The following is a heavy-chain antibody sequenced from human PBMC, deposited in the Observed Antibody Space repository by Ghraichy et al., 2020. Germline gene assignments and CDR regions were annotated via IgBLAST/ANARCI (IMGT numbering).Heavy chain of an antibody. CDR1: GYSISSGYY. CDR3: ARFWSILDV. J-gene: IGHJ6*02. CDR2: IYHSGST. Sequence: SETLSLTCAVSGYSISSGYYWGWIRQPPGKGLEWIGSIYHSGSTYYNPSLKSRVTISVDTSKNQFSLKLSSVTAADTAVYYCARFWSILDVWGQGTTVTVSS. V-gene: IGHV4-38-2*01. D-gene: IGHD3-3*01.